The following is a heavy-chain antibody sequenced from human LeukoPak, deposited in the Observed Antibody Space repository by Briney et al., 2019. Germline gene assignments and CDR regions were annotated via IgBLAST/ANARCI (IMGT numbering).Heavy chain of an antibody. Sequence: SETLSLTCTVSGGSISNYYWSWIRQPPGKGLEWIGEINHSGSTNYNPSLKSRVTISVDTSKNQFSLKLSSVTAADTAVYYCARGRFYCSSTSCYRGYYFDYWGQGTLVTVSS. CDR1: GGSISNYY. CDR2: INHSGST. CDR3: ARGRFYCSSTSCYRGYYFDY. D-gene: IGHD2-2*02. V-gene: IGHV4-34*01. J-gene: IGHJ4*02.